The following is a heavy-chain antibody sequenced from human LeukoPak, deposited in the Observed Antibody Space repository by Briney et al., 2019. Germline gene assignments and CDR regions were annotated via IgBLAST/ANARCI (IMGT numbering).Heavy chain of an antibody. CDR2: ISGTGGST. CDR1: GFTFSSYA. Sequence: GGSLRLSCAASGFTFSSYAMSWVRQAPGKGLEWVSGISGTGGSTYYADSVKGRFTISRDNSKNTLYLQMNSLRAEDTAVYFCAKDRTRYCSSTSCYGPGDYWGQGTLVTVSS. D-gene: IGHD2-2*01. J-gene: IGHJ4*02. CDR3: AKDRTRYCSSTSCYGPGDY. V-gene: IGHV3-23*01.